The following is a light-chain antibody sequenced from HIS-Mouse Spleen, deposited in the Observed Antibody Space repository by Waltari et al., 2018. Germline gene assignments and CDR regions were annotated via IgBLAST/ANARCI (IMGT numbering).Light chain of an antibody. Sequence: DIQMTQSPSSLSASVGDRVTITCRASQSISSYLNWYQQKPGKAPKLLIYAASSLQSVVPSRFSGSGSGTDFTLTISSLQPEDFATYYCQQSYSTPRTFGQGTKLEIK. CDR3: QQSYSTPRT. V-gene: IGKV1-39*01. CDR1: QSISSY. CDR2: AAS. J-gene: IGKJ2*01.